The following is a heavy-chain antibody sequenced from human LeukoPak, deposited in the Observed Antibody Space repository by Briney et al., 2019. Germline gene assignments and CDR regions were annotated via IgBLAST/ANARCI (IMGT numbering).Heavy chain of an antibody. J-gene: IGHJ4*02. V-gene: IGHV3-7*01. Sequence: PGGSLRLSCAASGFTFSTFWMSWVRQAPGQGLEWVANIKQDGSEKYYVDSVKGRFTISRDNDKDSMYLQMNSLRAEDTAVYYCARWAGGHYDYWGQGTLVTVSS. D-gene: IGHD1-26*01. CDR2: IKQDGSEK. CDR1: GFTFSTFW. CDR3: ARWAGGHYDY.